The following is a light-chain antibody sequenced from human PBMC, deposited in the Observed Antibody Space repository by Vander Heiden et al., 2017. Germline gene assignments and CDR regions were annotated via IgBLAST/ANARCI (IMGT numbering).Light chain of an antibody. V-gene: IGKV3-15*01. CDR1: QSVSSN. Sequence: EIIMTQSPATLSLSPGERATLSCRASQSVSSNLAWYQQKPGQAPRLLIYGASTRATGFPARFSGSGSGTEFTLTISSLQSEDFAVFFYCQQYNDWPRTFGQGTKVEIK. J-gene: IGKJ1*01. CDR2: GAS. CDR3: QQYNDWPRT.